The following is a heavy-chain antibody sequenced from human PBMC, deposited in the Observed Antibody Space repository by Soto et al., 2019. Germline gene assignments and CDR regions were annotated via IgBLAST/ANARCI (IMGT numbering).Heavy chain of an antibody. CDR3: ARVATGSYDWFDP. CDR1: KFSFSGYW. D-gene: IGHD1-26*01. CDR2: INSDGSVT. J-gene: IGHJ5*02. V-gene: IGHV3-74*01. Sequence: TGGSLRLSCAASKFSFSGYWMHWVRQAPGKGLMWVSRINSDGSVTTYADSVKGRFTISRDNAKNTVFLQINSLRAEDTAVYYCARVATGSYDWFDPWGQGTLVTVSS.